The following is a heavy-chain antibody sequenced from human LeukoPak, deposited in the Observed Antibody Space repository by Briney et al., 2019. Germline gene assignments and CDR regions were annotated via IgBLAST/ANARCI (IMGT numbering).Heavy chain of an antibody. CDR2: ISSSGSTI. CDR3: ARDGRDDYNWFDP. J-gene: IGHJ5*02. D-gene: IGHD3-16*01. V-gene: IGHV3-11*01. CDR1: GFTFSDYY. Sequence: GGSLRLSCAASGFTFSDYYMGWIRQAPGKGLEWVSYISSSGSTIYYADSVKGRFTISRDNAKNSLYLQMNSLRAEDTAVYYCARDGRDDYNWFDPWGQGTLVTVSS.